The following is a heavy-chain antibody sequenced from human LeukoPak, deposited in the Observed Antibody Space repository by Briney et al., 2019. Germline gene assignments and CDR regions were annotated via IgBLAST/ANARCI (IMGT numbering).Heavy chain of an antibody. V-gene: IGHV3-21*06. CDR1: GFTFSDYS. CDR3: AAALAIAVGGTTPGDY. Sequence: GGSLRLSCAASGFTFSDYSMNWVRQAPGKGLEWVASTSSGSSWIYYADSVRGRFTISRDNAKNSLYLKMNSLRVEDTAVYYCAAALAIAVGGTTPGDYWGQGTLVTVSS. CDR2: TSSGSSWI. J-gene: IGHJ4*02. D-gene: IGHD6-19*01.